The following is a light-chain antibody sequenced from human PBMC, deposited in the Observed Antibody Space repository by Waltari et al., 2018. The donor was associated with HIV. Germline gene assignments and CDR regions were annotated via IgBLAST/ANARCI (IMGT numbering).Light chain of an antibody. CDR3: QQDYNLPWT. CDR2: GAS. V-gene: IGKV3D-7*01. CDR1: LSVSSSY. Sequence: EIVMTQSPATMHLFPGERATLSRRASLSVSSSYLAWYQQKHGQTPRRLIYGASTRATGIPARFSGSGSGTDVTLTISSLQPEDFAIYYCQQDYNLPWTFGQGTKVEVK. J-gene: IGKJ1*01.